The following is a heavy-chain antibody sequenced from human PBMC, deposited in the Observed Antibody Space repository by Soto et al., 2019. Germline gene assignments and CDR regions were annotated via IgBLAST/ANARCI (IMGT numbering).Heavy chain of an antibody. CDR1: GVSISSYY. CDR2: IYSSGST. D-gene: IGHD2-2*01. J-gene: IGHJ4*02. V-gene: IGHV4-59*01. Sequence: SETLSLTCTVSGVSISSYYWSWIRQPPGKGLEWIGYIYSSGSTNYNPYLKSRVTRSVDTSKNQFSLNLRSVTAADTAVYYCARAPPLDHSGYAHFDSWGQGILVTVSS. CDR3: ARAPPLDHSGYAHFDS.